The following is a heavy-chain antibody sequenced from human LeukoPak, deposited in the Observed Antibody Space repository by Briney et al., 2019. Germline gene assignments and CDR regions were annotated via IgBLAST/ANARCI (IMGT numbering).Heavy chain of an antibody. CDR3: AREPYYDSSGTFDY. J-gene: IGHJ4*02. CDR2: IIPILGIA. CDR1: GGTFSSYA. V-gene: IGHV1-69*04. D-gene: IGHD3-22*01. Sequence: TSLKVSCKASGGTFSSYAISWVRQAPGQGLEWMGRIIPILGIANYAQKFQGRVTITADKSTSTAYMELSSLRSEDTAVYYCAREPYYDSSGTFDYWGQGTLVTVSS.